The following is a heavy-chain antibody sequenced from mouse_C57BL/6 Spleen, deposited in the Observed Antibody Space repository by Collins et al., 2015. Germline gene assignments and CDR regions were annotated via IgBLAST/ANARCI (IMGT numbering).Heavy chain of an antibody. Sequence: EVQLQQSGPELVKPGASVKISCKASGYTFTDYSLNWVKQSHGKSLEWIGDITPSDSGTSYNQKFKGKATLTVDKSSSTAYMELRSLTSEDSAVYYCARGLYDYDGYAMDYWGQGTSVTVSS. J-gene: IGHJ4*01. V-gene: IGHV1-26*01. D-gene: IGHD2-4*01. CDR3: ARGLYDYDGYAMDY. CDR2: ITPSDSGT. CDR1: GYTFTDYS.